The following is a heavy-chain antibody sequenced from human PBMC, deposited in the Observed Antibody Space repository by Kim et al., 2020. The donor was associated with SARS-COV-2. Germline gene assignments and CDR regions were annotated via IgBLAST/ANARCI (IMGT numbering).Heavy chain of an antibody. J-gene: IGHJ4*02. CDR3: ARQGSYYIFDF. D-gene: IGHD3-10*01. V-gene: IGHV5-51*01. Sequence: DTTYSPSFQGQVTISADKSISTIYLQWSSLRASDTAIYYCARQGSYYIFDFWGQGTLVTVSS. CDR2: DT.